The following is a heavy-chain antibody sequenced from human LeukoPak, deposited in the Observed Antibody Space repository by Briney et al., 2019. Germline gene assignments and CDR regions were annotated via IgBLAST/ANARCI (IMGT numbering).Heavy chain of an antibody. CDR1: GFTFSSYD. CDR2: ISYDGNNK. V-gene: IGHV3-30-3*01. D-gene: IGHD5-24*01. CDR3: ARDGYNEEDWFFDL. J-gene: IGHJ2*01. Sequence: GRSLRLSCAASGFTFSSYDMHWVRQAPSKGLEWVAVISYDGNNKYYADSVKGRFTISRDNSKKTLYLQMNSLRAEDTAVYYCARDGYNEEDWFFDLWGRGILVTVSS.